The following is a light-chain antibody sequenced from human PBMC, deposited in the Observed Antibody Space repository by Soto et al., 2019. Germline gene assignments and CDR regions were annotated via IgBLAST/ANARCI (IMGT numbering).Light chain of an antibody. V-gene: IGKV3-20*01. J-gene: IGKJ1*01. CDR2: GAS. Sequence: EIVMSQSPSTLSVSPGERATLSCRASQSVSSHLAWYQQKPGQAPRLLIYGASSRATGIPDRFSGSGSGTDFTLTISRLEPEDFAVYYCQQYGSSPWTFGQRTKVDI. CDR1: QSVSSH. CDR3: QQYGSSPWT.